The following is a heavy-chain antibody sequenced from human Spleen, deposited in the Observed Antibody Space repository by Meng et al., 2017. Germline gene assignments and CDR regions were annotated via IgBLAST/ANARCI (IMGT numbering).Heavy chain of an antibody. CDR3: VRSSGWVRTGFDP. J-gene: IGHJ5*02. CDR1: GGSISTSGYY. Sequence: QPQLQESGPGLVKPPEALSLPCSVSGGSISTSGYYWGWIRQPPGKGLEWIGSIGHSGITYYTPSLKSRVTVSIDTSKSQFSLKRTSVTAADTAVYYCVRSSGWVRTGFDPWGQGTLVTVSS. CDR2: IGHSGIT. D-gene: IGHD6-19*01. V-gene: IGHV4-39*01.